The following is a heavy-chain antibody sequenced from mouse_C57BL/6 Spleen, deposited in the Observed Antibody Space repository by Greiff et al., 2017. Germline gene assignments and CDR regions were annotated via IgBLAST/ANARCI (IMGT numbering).Heavy chain of an antibody. V-gene: IGHV1-50*01. J-gene: IGHJ1*03. D-gene: IGHD1-1*01. Sequence: VQLQQPGAELVKPGASVKLSCKASGYTFTSYWMQWVKQRPGQGLEWIGEIDPSDSYTNYNQKFKGKATLTVDTSSSTAYMQLSSLTSEDSAVYYCARNYYYGIYWYFDDWGTGTTVTVSS. CDR2: IDPSDSYT. CDR3: ARNYYYGIYWYFDD. CDR1: GYTFTSYW.